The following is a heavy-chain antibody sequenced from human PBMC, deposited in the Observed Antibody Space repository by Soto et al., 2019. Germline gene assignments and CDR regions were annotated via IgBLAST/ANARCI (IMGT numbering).Heavy chain of an antibody. CDR1: GGSISSSSYY. CDR3: ARHSGGGDGYNLPFDY. D-gene: IGHD5-12*01. J-gene: IGHJ4*02. Sequence: SETLSLTCTVSGGSISSSSYYWGWIRQPPGKGLEWIGSIYYSGSTYYNPSLKSRVTISVDSSKNQFSLKLSSVTAADTAVYYCARHSGGGDGYNLPFDYWGQGTQVTVSS. V-gene: IGHV4-39*01. CDR2: IYYSGST.